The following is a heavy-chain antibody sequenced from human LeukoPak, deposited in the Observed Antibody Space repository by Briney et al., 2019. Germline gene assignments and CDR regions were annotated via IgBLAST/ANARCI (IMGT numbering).Heavy chain of an antibody. J-gene: IGHJ4*02. CDR1: GFTVSTNS. CDR3: ARGKDYGLDH. CDR2: IYSDNT. D-gene: IGHD4/OR15-4a*01. Sequence: GGSLRLSCTVSGFTVSTNSMSWVRQAPGKGLEWVSFIYSDNTHYSDSVKGRFTISRDNSKNTLYFQMNSLRPEDTAVYFCARGKDYGLDHWGQGTLVTVSS. V-gene: IGHV3-66*02.